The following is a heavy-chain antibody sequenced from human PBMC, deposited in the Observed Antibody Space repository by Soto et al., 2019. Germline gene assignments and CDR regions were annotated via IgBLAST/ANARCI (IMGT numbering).Heavy chain of an antibody. D-gene: IGHD6-13*01. CDR1: GGSVSSGSYY. J-gene: IGHJ5*02. CDR3: ARVYSSPLELLFDP. Sequence: QVQLQESGPGLVKPSETLSLTCTVSGGSVSSGSYYWSWIRQPPGKGLEWIGYIYYSGSTNYNPSLKSRVTISVDTSKNQFSLKLSSVTTADTAVYYCARVYSSPLELLFDPWGQGTLVTVSS. CDR2: IYYSGST. V-gene: IGHV4-61*01.